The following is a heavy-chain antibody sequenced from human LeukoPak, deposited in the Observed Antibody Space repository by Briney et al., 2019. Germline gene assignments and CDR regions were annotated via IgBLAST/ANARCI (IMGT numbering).Heavy chain of an antibody. CDR1: GFTFSTYA. CDR2: VSGSGDST. J-gene: IGHJ3*02. V-gene: IGHV3-23*01. CDR3: AKPIGTATRGGFDI. Sequence: PGGSLRLSCAVSGFTFSTYAMIWVRQAPGKGLEWVSAVSGSGDSTYYADSVKGRFTISRDNSKNTLYLQMNILRAEDTAVYYCAKPIGTATRGGFDIWGQGTMVTVSS. D-gene: IGHD2-8*02.